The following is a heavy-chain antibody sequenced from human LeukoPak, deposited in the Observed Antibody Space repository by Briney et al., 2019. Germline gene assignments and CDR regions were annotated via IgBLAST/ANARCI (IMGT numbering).Heavy chain of an antibody. CDR3: AREITIFGVSYGMDV. Sequence: GGSLRLSCAASGFTFSRFWMTWVRQAPGKGLEYVANINGDGREKYYVDSVKGRFTISRDNVRNSLFLQMSSLRVEDTAVYYCAREITIFGVSYGMDVWGQGTSVTVSS. CDR2: INGDGREK. V-gene: IGHV3-7*01. CDR1: GFTFSRFW. D-gene: IGHD3-3*01. J-gene: IGHJ6*02.